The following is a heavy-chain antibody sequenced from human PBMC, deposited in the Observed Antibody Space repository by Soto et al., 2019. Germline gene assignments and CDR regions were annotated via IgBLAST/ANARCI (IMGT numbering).Heavy chain of an antibody. CDR1: GFTFTSYA. J-gene: IGHJ4*02. V-gene: IGHV3-23*01. CDR3: AKRRGAGGHFDY. CDR2: ISSGGST. D-gene: IGHD2-15*01. Sequence: WGSLRLSCAASGFTFTSYAIVLFRQAPWKGLEWVSVISSGGSTYYADSVRGRFTISRDNSKDTLSLQMNSLRAEDTAVYYCAKRRGAGGHFDYWGQGALVTVSS.